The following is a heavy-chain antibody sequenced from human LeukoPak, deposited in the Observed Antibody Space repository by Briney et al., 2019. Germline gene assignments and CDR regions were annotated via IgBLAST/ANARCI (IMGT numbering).Heavy chain of an antibody. Sequence: GRSLRLSCAASGFNFGTYAIHWVRQAPGEGLEWVAVISYDGNKKYYADSVTGRLTISRDNSKNMMYIQMNSLRAEDTAMYYCARGFWSGYNDYWGQGTPVTVSS. V-gene: IGHV3-30*04. CDR2: ISYDGNKK. CDR3: ARGFWSGYNDY. J-gene: IGHJ4*02. CDR1: GFNFGTYA. D-gene: IGHD3-3*01.